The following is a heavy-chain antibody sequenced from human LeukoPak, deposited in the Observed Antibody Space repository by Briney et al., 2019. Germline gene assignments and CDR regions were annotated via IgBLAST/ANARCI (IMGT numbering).Heavy chain of an antibody. CDR2: ISYDGSNK. J-gene: IGHJ4*02. CDR1: GFTFSSYA. D-gene: IGHD1-26*01. V-gene: IGHV3-30-3*01. CDR3: ARARGRYSGSNFDY. Sequence: GGSLRLSCAASGFTFSSYAMSWVRQAPGKGLEWVAVISYDGSNKYYADSVKGRFTISRDNSKNTLYLQMNSLRAGDTAVYYCARARGRYSGSNFDYWGQGTLVTVSS.